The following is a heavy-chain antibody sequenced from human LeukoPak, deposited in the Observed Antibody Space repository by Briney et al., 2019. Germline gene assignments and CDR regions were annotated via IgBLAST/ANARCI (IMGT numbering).Heavy chain of an antibody. Sequence: SETLSLTCSVSGGSIGTDSYYGGWVRQPPGKGLEWIGSMYYGGTTYFNPSLKSRVTLSVGTSKNDFSLRLSSVTAADSAVYFCATGKYSGYYDYWGQGTLVTVSS. D-gene: IGHD5-12*01. CDR1: GGSIGTDSYY. CDR2: MYYGGTT. CDR3: ATGKYSGYYDY. V-gene: IGHV4-39*02. J-gene: IGHJ4*02.